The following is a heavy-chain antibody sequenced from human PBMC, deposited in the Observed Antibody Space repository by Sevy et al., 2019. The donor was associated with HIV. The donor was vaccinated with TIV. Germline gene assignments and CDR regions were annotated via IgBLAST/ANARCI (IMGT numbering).Heavy chain of an antibody. CDR2: IYGGGST. CDR1: GFTVSSNY. D-gene: IGHD3-9*01. CDR3: ARVDAGYFDY. J-gene: IGHJ4*02. Sequence: GGSLRLSCAASGFTVSSNYMSWVRQAPGKGLEWVSVIYGGGSTYYADSVKGRFTISRDNSKNTLYLKMNSLGAEDTAVYYCARVDAGYFDYWGQGTLVTVSS. V-gene: IGHV3-53*01.